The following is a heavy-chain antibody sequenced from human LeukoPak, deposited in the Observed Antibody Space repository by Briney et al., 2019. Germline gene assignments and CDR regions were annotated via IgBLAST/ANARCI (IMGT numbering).Heavy chain of an antibody. J-gene: IGHJ4*02. CDR3: AKVGWDIVVVVAAHFDY. CDR1: GFTFSSYA. D-gene: IGHD2-15*01. CDR2: ISYDGSNK. V-gene: IGHV3-30-3*01. Sequence: GRSLRLSCAASGFTFSSYAMHWVRQAPGKGLEWVAVISYDGSNKYYADSVKGRFTISRDNSKNTLYLQMNSLRAEDTAVYYCAKVGWDIVVVVAAHFDYWGQGTLVTVSS.